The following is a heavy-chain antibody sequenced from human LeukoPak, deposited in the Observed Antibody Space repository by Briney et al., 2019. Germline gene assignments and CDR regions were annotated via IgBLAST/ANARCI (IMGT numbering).Heavy chain of an antibody. D-gene: IGHD2-2*01. J-gene: IGHJ5*02. CDR2: IYWDDDK. CDR3: AHSSSLGYCSSTSCWNWFDP. V-gene: IGHV2-5*02. CDR1: GFSLSTSGVG. Sequence: SGPTLVKPTQTLTLTCTFSGFSLSTSGVGVGWIRQPPGKALEWLALIYWDDDKRYSPSLKSRLTITKDTSKNQVVLTMTNMDPVDTAAYYCAHSSSLGYCSSTSCWNWFDPWGQGTLVTVSS.